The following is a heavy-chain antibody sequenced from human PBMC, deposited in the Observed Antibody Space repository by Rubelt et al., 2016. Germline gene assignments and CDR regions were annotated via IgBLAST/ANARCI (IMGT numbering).Heavy chain of an antibody. D-gene: IGHD6-13*01. CDR2: INPNTGTT. CDR3: ARGSGSSLPDY. Sequence: QVQLVQSGAEVKKPGASVKVSCKASAYTFTTYFMHWVRQAPGQGLEWMAIINPNTGTTSYAQKFQGRVTMTRDTSTRTVDMDLSRLKYEDTAVYFCARGSGSSLPDYWGQGTLVTVSS. CDR1: AYTFTTYF. J-gene: IGHJ4*02. V-gene: IGHV1-46*01.